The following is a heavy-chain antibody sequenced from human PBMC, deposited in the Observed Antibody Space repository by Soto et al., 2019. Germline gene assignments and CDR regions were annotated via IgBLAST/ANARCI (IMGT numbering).Heavy chain of an antibody. V-gene: IGHV4-61*01. CDR2: VYYSGTT. J-gene: IGHJ4*02. D-gene: IGHD4-17*01. CDR3: ARTTAVPNTLRSRYFFDY. Sequence: KASETLSLTCSVSGGSVSNKTYYWSWIRQPPGKRLEWIGYVYYSGTTNYNPSLKSRVTISVGLSKNQFSLRLSSVTTADTALYYCARTTAVPNTLRSRYFFDYWGQGTLVTVS. CDR1: GGSVSNKTYY.